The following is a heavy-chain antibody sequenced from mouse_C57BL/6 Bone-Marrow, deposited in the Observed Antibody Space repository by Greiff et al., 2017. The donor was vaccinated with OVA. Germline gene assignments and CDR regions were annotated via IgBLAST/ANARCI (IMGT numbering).Heavy chain of an antibody. J-gene: IGHJ1*03. V-gene: IGHV5-16*01. CDR1: GFTFSDYY. CDR2: INYDGSST. D-gene: IGHD1-1*01. CDR3: ARDRPPIYYYGSRGLYWYFDV. Sequence: EVMLVESEGGLVQPGSSMKLSCTASGFTFSDYYMAWVRQVPEKGLEWVANINYDGSSTYYLDSLKSRFIISRDNAKNILYLQMSSLKSEGTATYYCARDRPPIYYYGSRGLYWYFDVWGTGTTVTVSS.